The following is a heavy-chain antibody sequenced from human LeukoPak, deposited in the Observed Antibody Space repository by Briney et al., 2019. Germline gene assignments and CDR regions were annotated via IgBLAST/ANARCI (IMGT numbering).Heavy chain of an antibody. Sequence: GGSLRLSCAASGFTFSSYGMSWVRQAPGKGLEWVSAISGSGGSTYHADSVKGRFTISRDNSKNTLYLQMNSLRAEDTAVYYCAKDVHKAVAGTHYYWGQGTLVTVSS. D-gene: IGHD6-19*01. J-gene: IGHJ4*02. CDR1: GFTFSSYG. V-gene: IGHV3-23*01. CDR2: ISGSGGST. CDR3: AKDVHKAVAGTHYY.